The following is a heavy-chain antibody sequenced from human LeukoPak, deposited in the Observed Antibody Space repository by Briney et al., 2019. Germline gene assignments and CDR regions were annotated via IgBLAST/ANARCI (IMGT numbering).Heavy chain of an antibody. D-gene: IGHD3-22*01. CDR1: GFTFSSYA. CDR3: AKSGAMIVVVTPFDY. J-gene: IGHJ4*02. V-gene: IGHV3-23*01. Sequence: PGGSLRLSCAASGFTFSSYAMSWVRQTPVKGLEWVSVISGSGGSTYYADSAKGRFTISRVNSKNTLYLQMNSLRAEDTAVYYCAKSGAMIVVVTPFDYWGQGTLVTVSS. CDR2: ISGSGGST.